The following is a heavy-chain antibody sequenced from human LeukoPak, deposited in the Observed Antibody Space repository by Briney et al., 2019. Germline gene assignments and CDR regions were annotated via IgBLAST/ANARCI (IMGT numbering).Heavy chain of an antibody. V-gene: IGHV3-7*01. Sequence: GGSLRLSCAASGFTFSSYWMSWVRQAPGKGLEWVANIKQDGSEKYYVDSVKGRLTISRDNAKNSLYLQMNSLRAEDTAVYYCARGSTYYDSSGQVPFDYWGQGTLVTVSS. J-gene: IGHJ4*02. CDR1: GFTFSSYW. CDR2: IKQDGSEK. CDR3: ARGSTYYDSSGQVPFDY. D-gene: IGHD3-22*01.